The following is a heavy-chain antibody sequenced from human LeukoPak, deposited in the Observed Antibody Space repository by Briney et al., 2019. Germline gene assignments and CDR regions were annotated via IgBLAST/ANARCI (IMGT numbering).Heavy chain of an antibody. CDR2: ISAYNGNT. CDR3: ARLVIVATILTNFEY. CDR1: GYTFFTYG. V-gene: IGHV1-18*01. D-gene: IGHD5-12*01. J-gene: IGHJ4*02. Sequence: ASVKVSPTAAGYTFFTYGITSVRQAPGQGLEWMGWISAYNGNTNYAQKLQGRVTMTTDTSTSTAYMELRSLRSDDTAVYYCARLVIVATILTNFEYTGQGDLVTVSS.